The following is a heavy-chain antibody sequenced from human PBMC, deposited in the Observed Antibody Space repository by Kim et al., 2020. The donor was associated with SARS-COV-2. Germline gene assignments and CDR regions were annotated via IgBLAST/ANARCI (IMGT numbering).Heavy chain of an antibody. V-gene: IGHV3-23*01. CDR1: GFTFSSYA. CDR2: ISGSGGST. Sequence: GGSLRLSCAASGFTFSSYAMSWVRQASGKGLEWVSAISGSGGSTYYADSVKGRFTISRDNSKNTLYLQMNSLRAEDTAVYYCAKGSGYDRYYFDYWGQGTLVTVSS. CDR3: AKGSGYDRYYFDY. J-gene: IGHJ4*02. D-gene: IGHD5-12*01.